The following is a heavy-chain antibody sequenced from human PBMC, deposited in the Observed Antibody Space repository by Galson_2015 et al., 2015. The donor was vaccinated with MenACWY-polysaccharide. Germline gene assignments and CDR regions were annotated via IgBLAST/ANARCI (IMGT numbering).Heavy chain of an antibody. V-gene: IGHV3-7*01. D-gene: IGHD2-15*01. Sequence: SLRLSCAASGFTFSSYYMRWVRRAPGKGLEWVANIKEDGTEKYYVDSVKGRFTISRDNAKNSLYLQMNSLRAEDTAVYYCARGVAPGAFDFRGEGTMVTVSS. CDR2: IKEDGTEK. CDR3: ARGVAPGAFDF. J-gene: IGHJ3*01. CDR1: GFTFSSYY.